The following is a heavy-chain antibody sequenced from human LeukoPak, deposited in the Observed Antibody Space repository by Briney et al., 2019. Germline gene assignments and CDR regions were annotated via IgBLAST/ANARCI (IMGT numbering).Heavy chain of an antibody. J-gene: IGHJ4*02. CDR2: TYSGGTT. CDR1: GFTVSTNY. CDR3: ARDQNY. Sequence: GGSLRLSCVASGFTVSTNYMSWVRQAPGKGLEWVSVTYSGGTTYYADSVKGRFTISTDNSQNTLYLQMSSLRPEDTAVYYCARDQNYWGQGTLVTVSS. V-gene: IGHV3-66*02.